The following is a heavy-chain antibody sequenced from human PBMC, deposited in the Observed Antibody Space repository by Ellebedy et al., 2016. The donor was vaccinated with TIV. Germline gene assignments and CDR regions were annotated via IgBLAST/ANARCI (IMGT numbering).Heavy chain of an antibody. J-gene: IGHJ4*02. D-gene: IGHD4-17*01. Sequence: ASVKVSCXASGGTFGNYAIHWVRQAPGQGLEWMGAIIPIVGSANYAQKFQYRVTIMADESTGTAYMELSSLRSEDTAVYYCARGYGDYDYWGQGSLVTVSS. CDR1: GGTFGNYA. V-gene: IGHV1-69*13. CDR3: ARGYGDYDY. CDR2: IIPIVGSA.